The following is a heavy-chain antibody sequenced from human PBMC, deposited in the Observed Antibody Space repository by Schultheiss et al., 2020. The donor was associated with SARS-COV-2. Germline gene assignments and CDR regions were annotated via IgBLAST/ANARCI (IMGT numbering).Heavy chain of an antibody. V-gene: IGHV4-59*01. CDR3: ARTVRGVYYYYYYMDV. D-gene: IGHD3-10*01. CDR1: GASISNYY. J-gene: IGHJ6*03. Sequence: SETLSLTCSVSGASISNYYWSWIRQPPGKGLEWIGYIYYSGSTNYNPSLKSRVTISVDTSKNQFSLKLSSVTAADTAVYYCARTVRGVYYYYYYMDVWGKGTTVTVSS. CDR2: IYYSGST.